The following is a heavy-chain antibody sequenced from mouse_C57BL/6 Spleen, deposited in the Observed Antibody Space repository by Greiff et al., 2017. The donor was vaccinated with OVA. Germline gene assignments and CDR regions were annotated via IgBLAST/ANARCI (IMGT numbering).Heavy chain of an antibody. D-gene: IGHD2-5*01. CDR1: GFSLTSYG. CDR2: IWSGGST. V-gene: IGHV2-2*01. J-gene: IGHJ3*01. CDR3: ARRQWEGYSNYFWFAY. Sequence: QVQLQQSGPGLVQPSQSLSITCTVSGFSLTSYGVHWVRQSPGKGLEWLGVIWSGGSTDYNAAFISRLSISKDNSKSQVFFKMNSLQADDTAIYYCARRQWEGYSNYFWFAYWGQGTLVTVSA.